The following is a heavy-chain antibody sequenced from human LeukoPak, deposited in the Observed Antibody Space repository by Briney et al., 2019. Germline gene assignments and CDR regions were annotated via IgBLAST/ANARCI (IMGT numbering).Heavy chain of an antibody. J-gene: IGHJ4*02. D-gene: IGHD1-1*01. CDR1: GFSFCSCS. Sequence: GGSLRLSCAASGFSFCSCSLNWVRQAPGKGLEWVSSISSSSSYIYYADSVKGRFSISRDNTKNSLYLQRNSLRAEDTDVYYCARDVEDNSYDYWGQGTLVTVSS. V-gene: IGHV3-21*01. CDR3: ARDVEDNSYDY. CDR2: ISSSSSYI.